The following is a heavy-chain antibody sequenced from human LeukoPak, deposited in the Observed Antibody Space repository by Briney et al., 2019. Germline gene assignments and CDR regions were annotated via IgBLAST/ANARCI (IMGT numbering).Heavy chain of an antibody. CDR2: ISYDGSNK. D-gene: IGHD1-26*01. CDR3: VRIVGHTTTDF. V-gene: IGHV3-30-3*01. Sequence: GGSLRLSCAASGFTFSSYAMHWVRQAPGKGLEWVAVISYDGSNKYYADSVKGRFTISRDNSKNTLYLQMNSVTYEDTAVYFCVRIVGHTTTDFWGQGTLVTVSS. J-gene: IGHJ4*02. CDR1: GFTFSSYA.